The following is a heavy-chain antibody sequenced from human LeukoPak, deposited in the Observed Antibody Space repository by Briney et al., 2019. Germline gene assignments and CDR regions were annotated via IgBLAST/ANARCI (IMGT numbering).Heavy chain of an antibody. CDR2: IYYSGST. V-gene: IGHV4-39*01. Sequence: PSETLSLTCTVSGGSISSSSYYWGWIRQPPGKGLEWIGSIYYSGSTHYNPSLKSRVTISVDTSKNQFSLKLSSVTAADTAVYYCARGTRSTRYCSSTSCYTGRYYYYGMDVWGQGTTVTVSS. CDR3: ARGTRSTRYCSSTSCYTGRYYYYGMDV. D-gene: IGHD2-2*02. J-gene: IGHJ6*02. CDR1: GGSISSSSYY.